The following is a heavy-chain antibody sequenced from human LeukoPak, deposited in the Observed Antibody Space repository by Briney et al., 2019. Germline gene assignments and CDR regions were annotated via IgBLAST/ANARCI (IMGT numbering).Heavy chain of an antibody. J-gene: IGHJ3*02. D-gene: IGHD2-15*01. CDR2: MNPNSGNT. V-gene: IGHV1-8*01. CDR1: GYTFTSYD. Sequence: ASVKVSCKASGYTFTSYDINWVRQATGQGLEWMGWMNPNSGNTGYAQKFQGRVTMTRNTSISTAYMELSSLRSEDTAVYYCARGDYDLWDFGVVAATPDAFDIWGQGTMVTVSS. CDR3: ARGDYDLWDFGVVAATPDAFDI.